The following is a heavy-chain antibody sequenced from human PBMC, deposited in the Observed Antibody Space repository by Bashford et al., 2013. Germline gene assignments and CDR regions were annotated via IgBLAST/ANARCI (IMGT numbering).Heavy chain of an antibody. V-gene: IGHV1-69*04. CDR2: IIPILGYS. J-gene: IGHJ4*01. D-gene: IGHD3-22*01. Sequence: SVKGLLQGLLGGTFSSYAISWVRQAPGQGLEWMGRIIPILGYSKLRTEVPRAESRLPADKSTSTAYMELSSLRSEDTAVYYCARGYYYDSSGYYFIFDYWGQGKPWVTVSS. CDR3: ARGYYYDSSGYYFIFDY. CDR1: GGTFSSYA.